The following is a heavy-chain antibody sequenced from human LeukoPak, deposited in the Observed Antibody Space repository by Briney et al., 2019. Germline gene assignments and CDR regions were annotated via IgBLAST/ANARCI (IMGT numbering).Heavy chain of an antibody. J-gene: IGHJ4*02. D-gene: IGHD3-3*01. CDR1: GYTFTSYY. Sequence: GASVKVSCKASGYTFTSYYMHWVRQAPGQGLEWMGIINPSGGSTTYAQKLQGRVTMTTDTSTSTAYMELRSLRSDDTAVYYCAIVMSSGYYYYFDYWGQGTLVTVSS. V-gene: IGHV1-46*01. CDR2: INPSGGST. CDR3: AIVMSSGYYYYFDY.